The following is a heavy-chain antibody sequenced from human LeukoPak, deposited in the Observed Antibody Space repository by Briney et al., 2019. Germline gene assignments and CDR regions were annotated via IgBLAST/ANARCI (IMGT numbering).Heavy chain of an antibody. Sequence: GGSLRLSCAASGFTFSNHAMHWVRQAPGKGLGWVAVILYDGSNRYYADSVNGLFTISRDNSKNMLYLQMNSLRLEDTAVYYCARAKYDLWSGYYAGGFDYWGQGTVVTVAS. D-gene: IGHD3-3*01. CDR2: ILYDGSNR. V-gene: IGHV3-30*04. CDR3: ARAKYDLWSGYYAGGFDY. CDR1: GFTFSNHA. J-gene: IGHJ4*02.